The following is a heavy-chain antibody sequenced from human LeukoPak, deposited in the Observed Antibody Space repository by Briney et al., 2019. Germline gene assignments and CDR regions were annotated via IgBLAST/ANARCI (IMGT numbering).Heavy chain of an antibody. CDR1: GFTFSSYS. V-gene: IGHV3-53*01. Sequence: GGSLRLSCAASGFTFSSYSMNWVRQAPGKGLEWVSSIYNTGATHYAESVKGRFTISRDNSKNTLFLQMNSLRAEDVAVYYCARIEWERLGRAFDIWGQGTMVTVSS. CDR3: ARIEWERLGRAFDI. J-gene: IGHJ3*02. CDR2: IYNTGAT. D-gene: IGHD1-26*01.